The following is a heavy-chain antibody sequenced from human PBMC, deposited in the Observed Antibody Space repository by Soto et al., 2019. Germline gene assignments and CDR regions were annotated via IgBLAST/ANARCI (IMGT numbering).Heavy chain of an antibody. V-gene: IGHV3-64D*06. CDR1: GFIFSEST. CDR2: VSTSGRST. D-gene: IGHD2-15*01. J-gene: IGHJ4*02. Sequence: GGSLRLSCSASGFIFSESTIYWVRQVPGKGLEAISAVSTSGRSTYYADSVKDRFTISRDNSQNTLFLQMGSLRPEDTAIYYCVKQARGLDGVAFDYWGQGTQVTVSS. CDR3: VKQARGLDGVAFDY.